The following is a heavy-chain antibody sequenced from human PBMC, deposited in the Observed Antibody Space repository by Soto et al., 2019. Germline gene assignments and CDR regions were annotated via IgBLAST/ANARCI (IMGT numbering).Heavy chain of an antibody. Sequence: SVKVSCKASGYTFTSYAISWVRQAPGQGLEWMGGIIPIFGTANYAQKFQGRVTITADESTSTAYMELSSLRSEDTAVYYCARRARKDSSGWYGFDYWGQGTLVTVSS. D-gene: IGHD6-19*01. V-gene: IGHV1-69*13. CDR2: IIPIFGTA. J-gene: IGHJ4*02. CDR1: GYTFTSYA. CDR3: ARRARKDSSGWYGFDY.